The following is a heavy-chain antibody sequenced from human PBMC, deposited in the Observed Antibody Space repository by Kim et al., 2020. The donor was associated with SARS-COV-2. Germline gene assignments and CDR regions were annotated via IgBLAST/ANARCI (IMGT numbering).Heavy chain of an antibody. CDR3: ARATSLSGYSGRFDP. Sequence: ASVKVSCKASGYTFTSYGISWVRQAPGQGLEWMGWISAYNGNTNYAQKLQGRVTMTTDTSTSTAYMELRSLRSDDTAVYYCARATSLSGYSGRFDPWGQGTLVTVSS. J-gene: IGHJ5*02. CDR2: ISAYNGNT. D-gene: IGHD5-12*01. V-gene: IGHV1-18*01. CDR1: GYTFTSYG.